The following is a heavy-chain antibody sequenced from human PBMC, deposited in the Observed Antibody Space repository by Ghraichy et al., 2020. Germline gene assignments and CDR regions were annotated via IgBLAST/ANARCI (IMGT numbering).Heavy chain of an antibody. V-gene: IGHV3-30*02. D-gene: IGHD3/OR15-3a*01. Sequence: GGSLRLSCAASGFIFSAYGMHWVRQAPGKGLEWVAVIHYDGQNKYYADSVKGRFTTSRDNSKDTLYLEMSSLRVEDSATYYCETTWTGERYYSDYWGQGTLVTVSS. CDR3: ETTWTGERYYSDY. J-gene: IGHJ4*02. CDR2: IHYDGQNK. CDR1: GFIFSAYG.